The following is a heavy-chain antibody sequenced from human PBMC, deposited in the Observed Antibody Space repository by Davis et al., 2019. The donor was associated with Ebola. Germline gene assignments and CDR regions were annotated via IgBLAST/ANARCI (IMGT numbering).Heavy chain of an antibody. D-gene: IGHD2-8*01. CDR3: VRSGVRGYYNGMDV. J-gene: IGHJ6*02. CDR2: ISTYNGNT. Sequence: ASVKVSCKASGYSFTDDGISWVRQAPGQGLEWMGWISTYNGNTNYAQKLQGRVTMTRNTSTSTAYMELSSLRSEDTAVYYCVRSGVRGYYNGMDVWGQGTTVSVSS. CDR1: GYSFTDDG. V-gene: IGHV1-18*01.